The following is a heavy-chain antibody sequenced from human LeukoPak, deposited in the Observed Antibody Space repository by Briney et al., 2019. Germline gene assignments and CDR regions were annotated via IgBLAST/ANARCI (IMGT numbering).Heavy chain of an antibody. J-gene: IGHJ4*02. CDR3: ARKGSSSWYGGGWAY. CDR1: VLTFRKYP. Sequence: GGSLRLSRAASVLTFRKYPMHLVRQAPGKGLEWLAVISSDGGTKYYADSVQGRFTVSRDNSQNTLSLQMNSLRPEDTAVFYCARKGSSSWYGGGWAYWGQGILVTVSS. CDR2: ISSDGGTK. D-gene: IGHD6-13*01. V-gene: IGHV3-30-3*01.